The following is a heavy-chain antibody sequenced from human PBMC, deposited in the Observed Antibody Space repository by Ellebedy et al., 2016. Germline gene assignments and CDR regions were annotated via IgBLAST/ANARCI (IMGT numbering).Heavy chain of an antibody. V-gene: IGHV3-74*03. CDR2: ISSDGSDT. J-gene: IGHJ4*02. Sequence: GESLKISXAASGFTFSSYSMKWVRQAPGRGLMWVSRISSDGSDTKYADSVKGRFTISRDSAKNTLYLHMNSLRAEDTAVYYCTRDFSRQYDYWGQGTPVTVSS. CDR3: TRDFSRQYDY. CDR1: GFTFSSYS.